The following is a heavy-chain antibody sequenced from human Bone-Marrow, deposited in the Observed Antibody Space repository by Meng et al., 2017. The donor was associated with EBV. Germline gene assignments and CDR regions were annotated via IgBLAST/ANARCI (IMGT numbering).Heavy chain of an antibody. Sequence: VQLREPGHGPAKSSPTLSLDCAVSDASLSSGGHYWSCSRQPPGKGLDWIGDMYYNGSTFYNPALKSRLTISVATYTTQYSLKLSSVTAADTDSYYCARGRAVSGTFDYWGQGTLVTVSS. J-gene: IGHJ4*02. D-gene: IGHD6-19*01. CDR3: ARGRAVSGTFDY. V-gene: IGHV4-30-4*01. CDR1: DASLSSGGHY. CDR2: MYYNGST.